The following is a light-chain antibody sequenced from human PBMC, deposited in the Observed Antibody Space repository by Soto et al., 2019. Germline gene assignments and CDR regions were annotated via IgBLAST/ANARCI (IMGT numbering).Light chain of an antibody. Sequence: DIQMTQSPSTLSASVGDRVTITCRASQSISTWLAWYQQKPGKAPKLLIYDASSLESGVPSRFSGSGSGTEFTLTISSLQPEDFATYYCQKYNSGGPLTFGGGTKVEIK. CDR2: DAS. CDR1: QSISTW. CDR3: QKYNSGGPLT. V-gene: IGKV1-5*01. J-gene: IGKJ4*01.